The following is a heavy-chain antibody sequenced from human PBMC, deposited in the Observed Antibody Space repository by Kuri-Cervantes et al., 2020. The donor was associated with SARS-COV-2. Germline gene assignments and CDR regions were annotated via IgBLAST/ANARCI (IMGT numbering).Heavy chain of an antibody. CDR3: ARVAYYDSRFDP. CDR2: INAGNGNT. Sequence: GGSLRLSCAASGYTSTSYAMHWVRQAPGQRLEWMGWINAGNGNTKYSQKLQGRVTITRDTSASTAYMELSSLRSEDTAVYYCARVAYYDSRFDPWGQGTLVTVSS. CDR1: GYTSTSYA. J-gene: IGHJ5*02. V-gene: IGHV1-3*01. D-gene: IGHD3-3*01.